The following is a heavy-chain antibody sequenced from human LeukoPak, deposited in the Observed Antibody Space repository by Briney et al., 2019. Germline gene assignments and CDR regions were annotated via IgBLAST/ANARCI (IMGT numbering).Heavy chain of an antibody. CDR2: VNPDGTTT. CDR3: TRDLMDYDVSTGLHHYYMDV. J-gene: IGHJ6*02. V-gene: IGHV3-74*01. D-gene: IGHD3-9*01. CDR1: GFTFSTYW. Sequence: GGSLRLSCAASGFTFSTYWMHWVRQAPGKGLVWVSRVNPDGTTTGYADSVKGRFTISRDNAKNTLYLQMNTLRVEDTAVYYCTRDLMDYDVSTGLHHYYMDVWGQGTTVTVSS.